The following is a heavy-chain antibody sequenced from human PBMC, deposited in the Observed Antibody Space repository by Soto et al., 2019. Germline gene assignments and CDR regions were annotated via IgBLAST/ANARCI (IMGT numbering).Heavy chain of an antibody. V-gene: IGHV2-70*01. D-gene: IGHD3-9*01. CDR2: IDWDDDK. Sequence: SGPTLVYPTQTLTLTCTFSGFSLSTSGMCVSWIRQPPGKALEWLALIDWDDDKYYSTSLKTRLTISKDTSKNQVVLTMTNMDPVDTATYYCARIDYDILTGYYPNGFDPWGQGTLVTVSS. CDR3: ARIDYDILTGYYPNGFDP. CDR1: GFSLSTSGMC. J-gene: IGHJ5*02.